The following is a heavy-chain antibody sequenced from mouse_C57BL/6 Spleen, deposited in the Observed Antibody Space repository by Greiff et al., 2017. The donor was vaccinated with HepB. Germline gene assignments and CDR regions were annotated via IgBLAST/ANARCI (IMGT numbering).Heavy chain of an antibody. D-gene: IGHD1-1*01. CDR1: GFTFSDYY. Sequence: DVHLVESEGGLVQPGSSMKLSCTASGFTFSDYYMAWVRQVPEKGLEWVANINYDGSSTYYLDSLKSRFIISRDNAKNNLYRQMSSLKYEDTATYECARYYGSSIEYWGKGTNLTGAS. J-gene: IGHJ2*01. V-gene: IGHV5-16*01. CDR3: ARYYGSSIEY. CDR2: INYDGSST.